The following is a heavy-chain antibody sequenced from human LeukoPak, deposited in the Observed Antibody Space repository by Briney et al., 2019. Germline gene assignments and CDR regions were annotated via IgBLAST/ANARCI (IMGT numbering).Heavy chain of an antibody. CDR1: GYTFTSYG. Sequence: GASVKVSCTASGYTFTSYGISWVRQAPGQGLEWMGWISAYNGNTNYAQKLQGRVTMTTDTSTSTAYMELRSLRSDDTAVYYCARAVSSERWDYYDSSGYYAPFYWGQGTLVTVSS. V-gene: IGHV1-18*01. D-gene: IGHD3-22*01. CDR2: ISAYNGNT. CDR3: ARAVSSERWDYYDSSGYYAPFY. J-gene: IGHJ4*02.